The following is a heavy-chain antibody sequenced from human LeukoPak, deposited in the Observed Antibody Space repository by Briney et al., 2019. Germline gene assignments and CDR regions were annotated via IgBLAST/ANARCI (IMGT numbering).Heavy chain of an antibody. V-gene: IGHV3-23*01. CDR3: AKLRYFDWLLRTIDY. CDR1: GFTFSTYA. CDR2: VSFSGDST. Sequence: GGSLTLSCAASGFTFSTYAMSWVRQAPGKGLEWVSVVSFSGDSTYYADSVKGRFTISRDNSKNTLYLQMNSLRAEDTAVYYCAKLRYFDWLLRTIDYWGLGILVTVSS. J-gene: IGHJ4*02. D-gene: IGHD3-9*01.